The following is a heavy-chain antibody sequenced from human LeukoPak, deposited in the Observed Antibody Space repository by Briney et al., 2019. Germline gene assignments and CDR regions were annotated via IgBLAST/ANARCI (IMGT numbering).Heavy chain of an antibody. J-gene: IGHJ6*03. CDR2: IIPILDIA. CDR1: GGTFSSYA. CDR3: ARDHYDFWSGYPLVRYYYYMDV. Sequence: SVKVSCKASGGTFSSYAISWVRQAPGQGLEWMGRIIPILDIANYVQKFQGRVTITADKSTSTAYMELSSLRSEDTAVYYCARDHYDFWSGYPLVRYYYYMDVWGKGTTVTVSS. V-gene: IGHV1-69*04. D-gene: IGHD3-3*01.